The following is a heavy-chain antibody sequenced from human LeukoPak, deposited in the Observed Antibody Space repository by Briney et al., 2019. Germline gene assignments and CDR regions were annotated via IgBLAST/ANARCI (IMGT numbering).Heavy chain of an antibody. D-gene: IGHD1-1*01. V-gene: IGHV3-48*03. CDR1: GFTFTTYE. CDR3: ARKTFGTVYFDY. J-gene: IGHJ4*02. Sequence: SGGSLRLSCAASGFTFTTYEMNWVRQAPGKGLEWISYISPGGGDTIYYADSVKGRFTISRDNAKNSVYQQMKSLRGEDTAVYYCARKTFGTVYFDYWGQGNLVTVSS. CDR2: ISPGGGDTI.